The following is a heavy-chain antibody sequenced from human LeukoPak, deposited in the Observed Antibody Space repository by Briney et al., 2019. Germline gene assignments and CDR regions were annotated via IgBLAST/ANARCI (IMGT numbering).Heavy chain of an antibody. CDR3: ARVRKQYYYDSGHHRDASDI. D-gene: IGHD3-22*01. J-gene: IGHJ3*02. CDR2: INWNGRNV. CDR1: GFTFDDYG. V-gene: IGHV3-20*04. Sequence: PGGSLRLSCATTGFTFDDYGMNWVRHAPGKGLEWVSNINWNGRNVDYAPSVKGRFTISRDKAKNSLYLQMNSLRAEDTAVYYCARVRKQYYYDSGHHRDASDIWGQGTMVIVSS.